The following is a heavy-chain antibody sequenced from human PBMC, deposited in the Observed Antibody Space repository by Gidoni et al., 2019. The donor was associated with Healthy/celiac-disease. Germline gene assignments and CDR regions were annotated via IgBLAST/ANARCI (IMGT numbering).Heavy chain of an antibody. CDR3: ARAFRDGYNFPYYYYGMDV. J-gene: IGHJ6*02. Sequence: EWVSYISSSSSTIYYADSVKGRFTISRDNAKNSLYLQMNSLRDADTAVYYCARAFRDGYNFPYYYYGMDVWGQGTTVTVSS. D-gene: IGHD5-12*01. V-gene: IGHV3-48*02. CDR2: ISSSSSTI.